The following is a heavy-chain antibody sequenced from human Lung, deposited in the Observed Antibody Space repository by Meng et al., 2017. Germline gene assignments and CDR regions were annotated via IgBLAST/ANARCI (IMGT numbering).Heavy chain of an antibody. CDR1: GYPFSNYS. CDR3: ARSPYSSGWPNFDS. D-gene: IGHD6-19*01. Sequence: QVHLVQSGAVVREPGASVKVSCKASGYPFSNYSITWVRQAPGQGLEWMGWISVYNVNTNYAQKFQGRVTMTTDTSTSTTYMELRSLRSDDTGVYYCARSPYSSGWPNFDSWGQGTLVTVSS. J-gene: IGHJ4*02. CDR2: ISVYNVNT. V-gene: IGHV1-18*01.